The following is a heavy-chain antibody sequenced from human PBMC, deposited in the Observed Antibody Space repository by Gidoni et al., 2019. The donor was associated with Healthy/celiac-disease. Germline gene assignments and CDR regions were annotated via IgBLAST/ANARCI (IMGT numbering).Heavy chain of an antibody. V-gene: IGHV3-15*01. Sequence: EVQLVESGGGLVKPGGSRRLSCAASGFTFSNAWMSWVRQAPGKGLEWVGRIKSKTDGGTTDYAAPVKGRFTISRDDSKNTLYLQMNSLKTEDTAVYYCTTRPSRLLAGFDIWGQGTMVTVSS. J-gene: IGHJ3*02. D-gene: IGHD2-8*02. CDR2: IKSKTDGGTT. CDR3: TTRPSRLLAGFDI. CDR1: GFTFSNAW.